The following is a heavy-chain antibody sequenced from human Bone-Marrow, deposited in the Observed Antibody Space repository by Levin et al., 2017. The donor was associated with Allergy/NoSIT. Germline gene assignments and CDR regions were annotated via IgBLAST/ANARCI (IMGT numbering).Heavy chain of an antibody. Sequence: SGGSLRLSCAASGFTFDDYAMHWVRQAPGKGLEWVSGISWNSGSIGYADSVKGRFTISRDNAKNSLYLQMNSLRAEDTALYYCAKGEQWLETRSYGYFDYWGQGTLVTVSS. V-gene: IGHV3-9*01. CDR3: AKGEQWLETRSYGYFDY. D-gene: IGHD6-19*01. CDR2: ISWNSGSI. J-gene: IGHJ4*02. CDR1: GFTFDDYA.